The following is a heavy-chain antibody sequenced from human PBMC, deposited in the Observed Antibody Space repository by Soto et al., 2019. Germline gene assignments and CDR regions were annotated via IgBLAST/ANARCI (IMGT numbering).Heavy chain of an antibody. D-gene: IGHD6-13*01. V-gene: IGHV3-23*04. CDR2: ISGSGGST. Sequence: VLLVESGGGVVQPGRSLRLSCAASGFTFSSYAMSWVRQTPGKGLEWVSAISGSGGSTYYADSVKGRFTISRDNSKNTLYLQMNSLRAEDTAVYYCAKDERQQLGRNRFDPWGQGTLVTVSS. J-gene: IGHJ5*02. CDR3: AKDERQQLGRNRFDP. CDR1: GFTFSSYA.